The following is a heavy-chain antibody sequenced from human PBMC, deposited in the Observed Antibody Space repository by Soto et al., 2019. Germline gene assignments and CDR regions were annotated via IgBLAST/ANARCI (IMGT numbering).Heavy chain of an antibody. CDR2: VSGYNYNT. CDR1: GYSFRSYG. J-gene: IGHJ5*01. CDR3: GRSSSMLGAGWSDS. Sequence: QVQLEQSGPEVKKSGASVKVSCKASGYSFRSYGINWVRQAPGQGLEWIGWVSGYNYNTKYAQKLHGRITVTTDTSTNTAYMELRSLRSDDTAVYYCGRSSSMLGAGWSDSWGRGTLVTVSS. V-gene: IGHV1-18*01. D-gene: IGHD2-8*01.